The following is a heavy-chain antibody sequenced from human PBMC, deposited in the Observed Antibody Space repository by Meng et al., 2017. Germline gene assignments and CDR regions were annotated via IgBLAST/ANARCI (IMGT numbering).Heavy chain of an antibody. CDR2: IYYSGST. Sequence: QVHLQESGPGLVKPSPTLSLTCTVSGGSISSGGYYWSWIRQHPGKGLEWIGYIYYSGSTYYNPSLKSRVTISVDTSKNQFSLKLSSVTAADTAVYYCASVVRGVINFDYWGQGTLVTVSS. CDR3: ASVVRGVINFDY. D-gene: IGHD3-10*02. CDR1: GGSISSGGYY. V-gene: IGHV4-31*03. J-gene: IGHJ4*02.